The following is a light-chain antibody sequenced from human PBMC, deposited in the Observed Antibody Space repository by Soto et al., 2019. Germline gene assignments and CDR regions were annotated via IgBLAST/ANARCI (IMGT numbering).Light chain of an antibody. V-gene: IGLV2-23*01. Sequence: QSVLTQPASVSGSPGQSITISCTGKSSDFGTYNLVSWYQQYPGKAPKLIIYEGTKRPPGVSDRFSGSESGNTASLTISGLKTEDEADYYCCSHAGSSSWVFGGGTKLTVL. CDR3: CSHAGSSSWV. CDR2: EGT. J-gene: IGLJ3*02. CDR1: SSDFGTYNL.